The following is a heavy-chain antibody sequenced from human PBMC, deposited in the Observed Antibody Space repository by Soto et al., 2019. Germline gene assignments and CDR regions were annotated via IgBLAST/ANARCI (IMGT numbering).Heavy chain of an antibody. V-gene: IGHV4-59*01. D-gene: IGHD3-10*01. CDR3: ARVNYYGSGRYYVFDS. CDR2: NYYSGST. Sequence: QVQLQESGPGLVKPSETLSLTCTVSGGSISSYYWSWIRQPPGKGLEWIGYNYYSGSTNYNPSLKSRVTISVHTSKNKFYLKMSSVTAADTAVYYCARVNYYGSGRYYVFDSWGQGTLVTVSS. CDR1: GGSISSYY. J-gene: IGHJ5*01.